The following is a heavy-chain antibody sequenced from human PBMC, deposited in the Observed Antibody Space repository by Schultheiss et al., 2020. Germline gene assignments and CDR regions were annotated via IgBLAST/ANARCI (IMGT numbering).Heavy chain of an antibody. D-gene: IGHD6-6*01. Sequence: GGSLRLSCAASGFTFSSYGMHWVRQAPGKGLEWVAVIWYDGSNKYYADSVKGRFTISRDNSKNTLYLQMNGLRDEDTAVYYCARDRYISSDFHYYMDVWGKGTTVTVSS. CDR3: ARDRYISSDFHYYMDV. V-gene: IGHV3-33*01. CDR1: GFTFSSYG. CDR2: IWYDGSNK. J-gene: IGHJ6*03.